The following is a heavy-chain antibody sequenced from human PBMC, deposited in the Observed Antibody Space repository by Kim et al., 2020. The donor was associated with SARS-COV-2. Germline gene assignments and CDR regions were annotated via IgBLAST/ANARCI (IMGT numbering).Heavy chain of an antibody. CDR1: GGSISSYY. Sequence: SETLSLTCTVSGGSISSYYWSWIRQPPGKGLEWIGYIYYSGSTNYNPSLKSRVTISVDTSKNQFSLKLSSVTAADTAVYYCARDGHGSGSLNWFDPWGQG. V-gene: IGHV4-59*13. CDR2: IYYSGST. J-gene: IGHJ5*02. CDR3: ARDGHGSGSLNWFDP. D-gene: IGHD3-10*01.